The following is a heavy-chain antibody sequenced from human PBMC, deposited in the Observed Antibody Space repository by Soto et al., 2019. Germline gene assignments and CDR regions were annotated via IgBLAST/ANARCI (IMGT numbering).Heavy chain of an antibody. V-gene: IGHV4-30-4*01. Sequence: QVQLQESGPGLVKPSQTLSLTCTVSGGSISSGDYYWSWIRQPPGKGLEWIGCIYYSGSTYYYPSPKSRVTISVDTSQNQFSLKLSSVTAADTAVYYCASRHSSPYFDYWGQGTLVTVSS. CDR1: GGSISSGDYY. D-gene: IGHD6-13*01. CDR2: IYYSGST. J-gene: IGHJ4*02. CDR3: ASRHSSPYFDY.